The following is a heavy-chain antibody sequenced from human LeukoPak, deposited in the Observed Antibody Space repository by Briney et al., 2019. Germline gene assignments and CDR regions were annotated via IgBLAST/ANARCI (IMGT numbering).Heavy chain of an antibody. CDR1: GGSFSGYY. D-gene: IGHD6-6*01. Sequence: SETLSLTCAVYGGSFSGYYWSWIRQPPGKGLEWIGEINHSGSTNYNPSLKSRVTISVDTSKNQFSLKLSSVTAADTAVYYCARRSSPIHSSSQRMLDPWGQGTLVTVSS. J-gene: IGHJ5*02. CDR3: ARRSSPIHSSSQRMLDP. CDR2: INHSGST. V-gene: IGHV4-34*01.